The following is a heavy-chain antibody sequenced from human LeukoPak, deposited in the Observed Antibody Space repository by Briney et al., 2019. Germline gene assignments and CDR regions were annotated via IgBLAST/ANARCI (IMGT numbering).Heavy chain of an antibody. CDR3: AKTKEPSSINMIGDAFDI. V-gene: IGHV3-23*01. D-gene: IGHD3-22*01. CDR1: GFTFSSYA. J-gene: IGHJ3*02. Sequence: GGSLRLSCAASGFTFSSYAMSWVRQAPGKGLEWVSAISGSGGSTYYADSVKGRFTISRDNSKNTLYLQMNSLRAEDTAVYYCAKTKEPSSINMIGDAFDIWGQGTMVTVSS. CDR2: ISGSGGST.